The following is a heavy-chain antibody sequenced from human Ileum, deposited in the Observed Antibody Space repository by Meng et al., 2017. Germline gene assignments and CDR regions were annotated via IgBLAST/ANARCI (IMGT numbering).Heavy chain of an antibody. CDR2: ISDSGGRT. Sequence: GESLKISCAASGFTFGSYAMSCVRQAPGKGLEWVSVISDSGGRTYYADSVKGRFTISRDNSKNTLYLQTNSLRAEDTAVYYCAKGQINSWYYFDYWGQGTLVTVSS. J-gene: IGHJ4*02. V-gene: IGHV3-23*01. D-gene: IGHD6-13*01. CDR3: AKGQINSWYYFDY. CDR1: GFTFGSYA.